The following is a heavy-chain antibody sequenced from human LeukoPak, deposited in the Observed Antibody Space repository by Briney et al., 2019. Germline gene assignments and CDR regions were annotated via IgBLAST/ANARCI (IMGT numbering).Heavy chain of an antibody. J-gene: IGHJ4*02. Sequence: GESLKISCAASGITIRNYGMTWVRQAPGRGLQWVSSINNSGTRTFYEDSVRGRFTISRDDSKNTIYLQMNSLRAEDTAIYYCAKDPLGGDETDYWGQGILVTVSS. D-gene: IGHD3-16*01. CDR3: AKDPLGGDETDY. V-gene: IGHV3-23*05. CDR1: GITIRNYG. CDR2: INNSGTRT.